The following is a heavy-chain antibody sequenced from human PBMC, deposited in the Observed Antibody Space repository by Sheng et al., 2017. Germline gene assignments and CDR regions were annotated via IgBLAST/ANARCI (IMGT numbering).Heavy chain of an antibody. CDR1: GITFINYA. J-gene: IGHJ4*02. V-gene: IGHV3-30*04. CDR3: ARDRGYSGYQTGDYFDY. CDR2: ISYDGSDK. D-gene: IGHD5-12*01. Sequence: QVQLVESGGGVVQPGRSLRLSCAASGITFINYAMHWVRQAPGKGLEWVAVISYDGSDKYYAHSVKGRFTISRDNSKNTMDLQMNSLRGDDTAVYYCARDRGYSGYQTGDYFDYWGQGTLVTVSS.